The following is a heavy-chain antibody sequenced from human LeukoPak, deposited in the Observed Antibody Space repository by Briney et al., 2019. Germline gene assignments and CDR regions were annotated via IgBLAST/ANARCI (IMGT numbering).Heavy chain of an antibody. V-gene: IGHV4-31*03. CDR2: IYYSGST. D-gene: IGHD6-19*01. CDR3: ARDGYSSGWYSVWFDP. J-gene: IGHJ5*02. CDR1: GGSISSGGYY. Sequence: PSQTLSLTCTVSGGSISSGGYYWSWIRQHPGKGLEWIGYIYYSGSTYYNPSLKSRVTMSVDTSKNQFSLKLSSVTAADTAVYYCARDGYSSGWYSVWFDPWGQGTLVTVSS.